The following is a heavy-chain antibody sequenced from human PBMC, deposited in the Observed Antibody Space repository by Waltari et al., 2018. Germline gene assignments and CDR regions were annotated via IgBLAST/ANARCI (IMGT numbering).Heavy chain of an antibody. J-gene: IGHJ6*02. V-gene: IGHV3-21*02. D-gene: IGHD6-13*01. CDR2: ISSTSSDI. CDR3: AGGYSSYYGMDV. CDR1: GFTFNTYT. Sequence: EVQLVESGGGLVKPGGSLRLSCAASGFTFNTYTMNWVRQAPGKGLWCVSSISSTSSDIYYADSVKGRFTISRDNAKSSLYLQLNSLRAEDTAVYYCAGGYSSYYGMDVWGQGTTVTVSS.